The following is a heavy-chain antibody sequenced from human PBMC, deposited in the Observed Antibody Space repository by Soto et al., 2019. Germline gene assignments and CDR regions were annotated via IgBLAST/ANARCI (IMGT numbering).Heavy chain of an antibody. CDR2: INAGNGNT. CDR3: ARGRAPTYYYDSSGYVRNDFDY. J-gene: IGHJ4*02. V-gene: IGHV1-3*01. CDR1: GYTFTSYA. D-gene: IGHD3-22*01. Sequence: ASVKVSCKASGYTFTSYAMHWVRQAPGQRLEWMGWINAGNGNTKYSQKFQGRVTITRDTSASTAYMELSSLRSEDTAVYYCARGRAPTYYYDSSGYVRNDFDYWGQGTLVTVSS.